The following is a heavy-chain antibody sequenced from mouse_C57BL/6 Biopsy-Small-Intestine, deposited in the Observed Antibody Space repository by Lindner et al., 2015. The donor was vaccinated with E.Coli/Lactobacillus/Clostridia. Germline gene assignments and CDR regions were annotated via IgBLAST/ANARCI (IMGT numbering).Heavy chain of an antibody. CDR3: ARNGYYLFAY. Sequence: VQLQESGPELVKPGASVKISCKASGYSFTDFNMNWVKQSIGKSLEWIGVINPNYGTTSYNQKFKGKATLTVDQFSSTAYMQLNSLTSGDSAVYYCARNGYYLFAYWGQGTLVTVSA. D-gene: IGHD2-3*01. CDR1: GYSFTDFN. J-gene: IGHJ3*01. V-gene: IGHV1-39*01. CDR2: INPNYGTT.